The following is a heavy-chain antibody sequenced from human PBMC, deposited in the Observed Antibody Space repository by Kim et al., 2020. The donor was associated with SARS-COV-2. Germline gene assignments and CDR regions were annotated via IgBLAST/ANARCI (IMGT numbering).Heavy chain of an antibody. CDR1: GDSVSSNSAA. CDR3: ARELGITGKNYYYYGMDV. V-gene: IGHV6-1*01. D-gene: IGHD1-20*01. J-gene: IGHJ6*02. CDR2: TYYRSKWYN. Sequence: SQTLSLTCAISGDSVSSNSAAWNWIRQSPSRGLEWLGRTYYRSKWYNDYAVSVKSRITINPDTSKNQFSLQLNSVTPEDTAVYYCARELGITGKNYYYYGMDVWGQGTTVTVSS.